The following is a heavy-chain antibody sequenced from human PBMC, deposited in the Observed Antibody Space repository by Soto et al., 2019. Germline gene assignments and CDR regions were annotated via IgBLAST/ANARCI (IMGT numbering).Heavy chain of an antibody. J-gene: IGHJ4*02. D-gene: IGHD3-22*01. Sequence: GGSLRLCCAASGVTFCSYAMHWVRQAPGKGLEWVAVISYDGSNKYYADSVKGRFTISRDNSKNTLYLQMNSLRAEDTAVYYCARGYYYDSSGPSPLDYWGQGTLVTVSS. CDR1: GVTFCSYA. CDR3: ARGYYYDSSGPSPLDY. V-gene: IGHV3-30-3*01. CDR2: ISYDGSNK.